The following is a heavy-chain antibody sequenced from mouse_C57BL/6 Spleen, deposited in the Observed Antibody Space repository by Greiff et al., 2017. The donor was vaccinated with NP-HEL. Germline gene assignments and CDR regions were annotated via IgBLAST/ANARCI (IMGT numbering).Heavy chain of an antibody. D-gene: IGHD2-4*01. Sequence: QVQLQQPGAELVKPGASVKLSCKASGYTFTSYWMHWVKQRPGQGLEWIGMIHPNSGSTNYNEKFKSKATLTVDKSSSTAYMQLSSLTSEDSAVYYCARQGMAFYDYDGYYAMDYWGQGTSVTVSS. J-gene: IGHJ4*01. CDR2: IHPNSGST. CDR1: GYTFTSYW. CDR3: ARQGMAFYDYDGYYAMDY. V-gene: IGHV1-64*01.